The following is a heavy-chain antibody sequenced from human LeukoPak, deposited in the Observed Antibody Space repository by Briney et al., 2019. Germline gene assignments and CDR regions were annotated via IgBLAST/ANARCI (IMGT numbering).Heavy chain of an antibody. CDR3: ARRSPRYSSSWYGRATYRLDY. Sequence: GGSLRLSCAASGFTFTSAWMHWVRQAPGKGLEWVSAISGSGGSTYYADSVKGRFTISRDNSKNTLYLQMNSLRAEDTAVYYCARRSPRYSSSWYGRATYRLDYWGQGTLVTVSS. CDR1: GFTFTSAW. J-gene: IGHJ4*02. V-gene: IGHV3-23*01. CDR2: ISGSGGST. D-gene: IGHD6-13*01.